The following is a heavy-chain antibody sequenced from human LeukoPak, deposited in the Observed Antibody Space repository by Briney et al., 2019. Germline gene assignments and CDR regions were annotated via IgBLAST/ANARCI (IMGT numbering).Heavy chain of an antibody. J-gene: IGHJ3*02. CDR2: ISSSGSTI. CDR3: VREDYYDTSGFYLDDAFDI. V-gene: IGHV3-11*01. CDR1: GFTLSDYY. Sequence: GGSLRLSCAASGFTLSDYYMSWIRQAPGKGLEWGSFISSSGSTIYYADSVKGRFTISRDNAKNSLYLQMNSLRAEDTAVYYCVREDYYDTSGFYLDDAFDIWGQGTMVTVSS. D-gene: IGHD3-22*01.